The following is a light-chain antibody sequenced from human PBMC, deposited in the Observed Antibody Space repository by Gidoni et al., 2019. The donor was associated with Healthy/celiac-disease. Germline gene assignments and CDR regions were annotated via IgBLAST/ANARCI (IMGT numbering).Light chain of an antibody. Sequence: DIVMPQSSLSLPVTPGEPASISCRSSQSLLHSNGYNYLDWYLQKPGQSPQLLIYLGSNRASGVPDRFSGSGSGTDFTLKISRVEAEDVGVYYCMQALQTPITFGQGTRLEIK. CDR1: QSLLHSNGYNY. CDR2: LGS. V-gene: IGKV2-28*01. CDR3: MQALQTPIT. J-gene: IGKJ5*01.